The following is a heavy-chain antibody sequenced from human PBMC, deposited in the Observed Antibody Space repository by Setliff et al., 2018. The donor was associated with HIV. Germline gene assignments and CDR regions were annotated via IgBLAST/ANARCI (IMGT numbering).Heavy chain of an antibody. CDR2: INYSGST. CDR3: ARLAASIAARRRFDY. J-gene: IGHJ4*02. D-gene: IGHD6-6*01. V-gene: IGHV4-59*05. CDR1: GGSISSFY. Sequence: LSLTCTVSGGSISSFYWSWIRQPPGKGLEWIGSINYSGSTYQNPSLKSRVTISVDTSKNQYSLKLSSVTAADTAVYYCARLAASIAARRRFDYWGQGTLVTVSS.